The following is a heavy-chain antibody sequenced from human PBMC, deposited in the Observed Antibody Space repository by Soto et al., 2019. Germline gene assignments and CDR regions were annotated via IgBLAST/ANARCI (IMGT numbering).Heavy chain of an antibody. CDR2: INGDGSTT. D-gene: IGHD6-19*01. V-gene: IGHV3-74*01. CDR3: VRVKETSGWGAFDY. CDR1: GFTFSGYW. Sequence: EVQLVESGGGLVQPGGSLRLSCAASGFTFSGYWVHWVRQAPGKGLVWVSRINGDGSTTRNADSVKGRFNISRDNAKNTLYLQMNSLSAEDTAVYYGVRVKETSGWGAFDYWGQGTLVTVSS. J-gene: IGHJ4*02.